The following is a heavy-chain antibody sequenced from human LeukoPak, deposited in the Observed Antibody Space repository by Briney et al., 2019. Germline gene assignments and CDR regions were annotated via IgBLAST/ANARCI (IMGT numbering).Heavy chain of an antibody. V-gene: IGHV1-18*01. CDR1: GYTFTSYG. D-gene: IGHD6-13*01. CDR3: ARDSEKSKQQLDGTPWSDYYYYGMDV. CDR2: ISAYNGNT. Sequence: ASVKVSCKASGYTFTSYGISWVRQAPGQGLEWMGWISAYNGNTNYAQKLQGRVTMTTATSTSTAYMELRSLRSDDTAVYYCARDSEKSKQQLDGTPWSDYYYYGMDVWGQGTTVTVSS. J-gene: IGHJ6*02.